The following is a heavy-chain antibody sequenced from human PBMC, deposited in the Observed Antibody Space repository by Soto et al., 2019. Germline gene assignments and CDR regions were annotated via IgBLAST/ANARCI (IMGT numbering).Heavy chain of an antibody. CDR2: IIPIFGTP. Sequence: QVQLVQSGAEVKKPGSSVKVSCKASGGSFSSYAISWVRQAPGQGLEWMGGIIPIFGTPSYAQKFQGRVTITADESTSTAYMELSSLRSEDTSVYYCAREYRSSAGRFDNWGQGTLVTVSS. J-gene: IGHJ4*02. D-gene: IGHD6-6*01. CDR1: GGSFSSYA. V-gene: IGHV1-69*01. CDR3: AREYRSSAGRFDN.